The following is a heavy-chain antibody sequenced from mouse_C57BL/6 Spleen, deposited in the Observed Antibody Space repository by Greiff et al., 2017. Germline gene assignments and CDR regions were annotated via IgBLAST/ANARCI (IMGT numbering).Heavy chain of an antibody. V-gene: IGHV8-8*01. CDR2: IWWDDDK. J-gene: IGHJ4*01. CDR1: GFSLSTFGMG. Sequence: QVTLKVSGPGILQPSQTLSLTCSFSGFSLSTFGMGVGWIRQPSGMGLEWLAHIWWDDDKYYNPALKSRLTISKDTSKNQVFLKIANVDTADTATYYCARMSSPSTTVVATDYAMDYWGQGTSVTVSS. CDR3: ARMSSPSTTVVATDYAMDY. D-gene: IGHD1-1*01.